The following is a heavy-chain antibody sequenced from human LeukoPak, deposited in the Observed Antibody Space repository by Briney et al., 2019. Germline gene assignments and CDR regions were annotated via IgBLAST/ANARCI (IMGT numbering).Heavy chain of an antibody. CDR2: ISAYNGNT. CDR3: ARVKNYDILTGPADY. CDR1: GDTFTSYG. Sequence: ASVKVSCKASGDTFTSYGISWVRQAPGQGLEWMRWISAYNGNTNYAQKLQGRVTMTTDTSTSTAYMELRSLRSDDTAVYYCARVKNYDILTGPADYWGQGTLVTVSS. V-gene: IGHV1-18*01. D-gene: IGHD3-9*01. J-gene: IGHJ4*02.